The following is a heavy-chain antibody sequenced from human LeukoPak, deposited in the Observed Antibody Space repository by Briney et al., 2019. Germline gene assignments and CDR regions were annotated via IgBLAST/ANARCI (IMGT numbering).Heavy chain of an antibody. J-gene: IGHJ6*03. CDR3: ASDTRSCNSIRCFYDYMDV. CDR2: IVVSSGNT. D-gene: IGHD2/OR15-2a*01. CDR1: GFTLARTA. V-gene: IGHV1-58*02. Sequence: ASVKVSCKASGFTLARTAMQWVRQARGQRLEWIGWIVVSSGNTNYAQKFQERVTITWDMSTSTAYMELSDLRSEDTAVYYCASDTRSCNSIRCFYDYMDVWGKGTTVTISS.